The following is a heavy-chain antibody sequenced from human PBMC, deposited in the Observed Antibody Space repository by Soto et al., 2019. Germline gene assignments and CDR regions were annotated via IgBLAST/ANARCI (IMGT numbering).Heavy chain of an antibody. CDR2: IYFNGNT. Sequence: QLQLQESGPGLVKPSETLSLTCTVSGVSISDTSYYWGWIRQPPGKGLEWIGTIYFNGNTLYNPSLKMRLTISVDTASNQFSLRLTSVTAADTAVYFCARQGSYWGQGTLVAVSS. V-gene: IGHV4-39*01. CDR1: GVSISDTSYY. J-gene: IGHJ4*02. CDR3: ARQGSY.